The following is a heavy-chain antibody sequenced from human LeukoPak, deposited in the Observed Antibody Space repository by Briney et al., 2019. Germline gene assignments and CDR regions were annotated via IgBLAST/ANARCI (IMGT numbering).Heavy chain of an antibody. D-gene: IGHD3-3*01. Sequence: ASVKVSCKASGYTFTSYGISWVRQAPGQGLEWMGWISAYNGNTNYAQKLQGRVTMTTDTSTSTAYMELRSLRSDDTAVYYCARTPITVWSGYSSINWFDPWGQGTLVTVSS. CDR1: GYTFTSYG. CDR3: ARTPITVWSGYSSINWFDP. J-gene: IGHJ5*02. V-gene: IGHV1-18*01. CDR2: ISAYNGNT.